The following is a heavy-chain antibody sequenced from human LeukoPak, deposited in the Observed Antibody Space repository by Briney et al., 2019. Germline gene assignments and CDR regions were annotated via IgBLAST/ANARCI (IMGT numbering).Heavy chain of an antibody. CDR2: ISGSGGST. Sequence: GGSLRLSCAASGFTFSNYAMSWVRQAPGKGLEWVSAISGSGGSTYYADSVKGRFTISRDNSKNTLYLQMNSPRAEDTAVYYCAKDSYYYDSSGLDAFDIWGQGTMVTVSS. V-gene: IGHV3-23*01. D-gene: IGHD3-22*01. CDR1: GFTFSNYA. J-gene: IGHJ3*02. CDR3: AKDSYYYDSSGLDAFDI.